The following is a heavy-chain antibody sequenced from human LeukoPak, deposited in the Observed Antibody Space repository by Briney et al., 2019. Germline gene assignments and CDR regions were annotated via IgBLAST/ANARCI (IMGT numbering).Heavy chain of an antibody. CDR3: ARERSPHSSGWYGYYYYYMDV. V-gene: IGHV4-59*02. Sequence: SPSETLSLTCTISGGSVSDYYWSWIRQSPGKGLEWIGYIYHTGSTSYSPSLKSRVTISADTSKNQFSLKLSSVTAADTAVYYCARERSPHSSGWYGYYYYYMDVWGKGTTVTVSS. D-gene: IGHD6-19*01. CDR1: GGSVSDYY. CDR2: IYHTGST. J-gene: IGHJ6*03.